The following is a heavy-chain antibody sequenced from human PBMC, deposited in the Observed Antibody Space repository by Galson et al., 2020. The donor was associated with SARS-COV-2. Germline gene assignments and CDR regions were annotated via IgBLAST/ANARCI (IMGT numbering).Heavy chain of an antibody. J-gene: IGHJ2*01. Sequence: SETLSLTCTVSGGSISSYYWSWIRQPPGKGLEWIGYIYYSGSTNYNPSLKSRVTISVDTSKNQFSLKLSSVTAADTAVYYCARGDSGSYYGDWYFDLWGLGTLVTVSS. D-gene: IGHD1-26*01. CDR1: GGSISSYY. CDR2: IYYSGST. V-gene: IGHV4-59*13. CDR3: ARGDSGSYYGDWYFDL.